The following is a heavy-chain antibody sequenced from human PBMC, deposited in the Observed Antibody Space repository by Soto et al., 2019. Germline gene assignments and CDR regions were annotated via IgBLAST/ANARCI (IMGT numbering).Heavy chain of an antibody. J-gene: IGHJ5*02. CDR2: ISYDGSSK. D-gene: IGHD6-13*01. Sequence: QVQLVESGGGVVQPGRSVRLSCAASGFTFSSYGMHWVRQAQGKGLEWVAVISYDGSSKYYADSVKGRFTISRDNSKNTLYLQMNSLRAEDTAVYYCAKDFAAAGSPWGQGTLVTVFS. V-gene: IGHV3-30*18. CDR1: GFTFSSYG. CDR3: AKDFAAAGSP.